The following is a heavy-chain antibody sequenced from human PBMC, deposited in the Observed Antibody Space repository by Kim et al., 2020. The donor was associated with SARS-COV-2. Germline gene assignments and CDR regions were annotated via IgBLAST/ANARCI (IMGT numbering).Heavy chain of an antibody. J-gene: IGHJ4*02. Sequence: GGSLRLSCAASGFTFSSYAMSWVRQAPGKGLEWVSVIYSGGSSKYYADSVKGRFTISRDNSKNTLYLQMNSLRAEDTAVYYCAKKRNDYGDYVLDYWGQGTLGTVSS. CDR2: IYSGGSSK. V-gene: IGHV3-23*03. CDR1: GFTFSSYA. CDR3: AKKRNDYGDYVLDY. D-gene: IGHD4-17*01.